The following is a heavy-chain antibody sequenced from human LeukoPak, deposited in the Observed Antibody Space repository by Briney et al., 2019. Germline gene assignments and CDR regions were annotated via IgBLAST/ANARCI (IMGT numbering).Heavy chain of an antibody. D-gene: IGHD3-3*01. CDR1: GFTFSSYV. J-gene: IGHJ4*02. CDR2: ISYDGSNE. Sequence: PGGSLRLPCAASGFTFSSYVMHWVRQAPGKGLEWVAIISYDGSNEYYADSVKGRFTISRDNSKNTLYLQMNSLRAEDTAVYYCAKRPPPGGITIFGVVFFPDWGQGTLVTVSS. V-gene: IGHV3-30*04. CDR3: AKRPPPGGITIFGVVFFPD.